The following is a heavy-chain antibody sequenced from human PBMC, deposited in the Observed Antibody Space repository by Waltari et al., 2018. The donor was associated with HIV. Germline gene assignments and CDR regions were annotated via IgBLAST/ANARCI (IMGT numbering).Heavy chain of an antibody. Sequence: QVQLVQSGAEVKKPGSSVKVSCKASGGSFSSYGISWVRQAPGQGLEWMGVFIPVLGTPNYAQKFQGRVTITADESRSTVYMELSSLRSEDTAVYYCARDNGSGYAEMFDPWGQGTLVTVSS. V-gene: IGHV1-69*01. CDR2: FIPVLGTP. CDR1: GGSFSSYG. CDR3: ARDNGSGYAEMFDP. D-gene: IGHD3-10*01. J-gene: IGHJ5*02.